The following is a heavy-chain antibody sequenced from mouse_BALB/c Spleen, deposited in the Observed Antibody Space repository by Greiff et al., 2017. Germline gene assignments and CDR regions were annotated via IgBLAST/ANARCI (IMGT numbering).Heavy chain of an antibody. D-gene: IGHD1-1*01. Sequence: EVHLVESGGDLVKPGGSLKLSCAASGFTFSSFGMHWVRQAPEKGLEWVAYISSGSSTIYYADTVKGRFTISRDNPKNTLFLQMTSLRSEDTAMYYCARAYYGYAMDDWGQGTSVTVSS. V-gene: IGHV5-17*02. CDR2: ISSGSSTI. CDR3: ARAYYGYAMDD. CDR1: GFTFSSFG. J-gene: IGHJ4*01.